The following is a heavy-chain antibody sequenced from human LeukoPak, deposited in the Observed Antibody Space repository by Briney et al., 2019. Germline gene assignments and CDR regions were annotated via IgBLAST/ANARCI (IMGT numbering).Heavy chain of an antibody. Sequence: GRSLRLSCAASGFTFSSYGMHWVRQAPGKGLEWVAVIWYDGSNKYYADSVKGRFSISRDNSKNTLYLQMDSLRAEDTAVYYCARDHWGVIITTYFDYWGQGTLVTVSS. CDR2: IWYDGSNK. CDR3: ARDHWGVIITTYFDY. CDR1: GFTFSSYG. J-gene: IGHJ4*02. V-gene: IGHV3-33*01. D-gene: IGHD3-10*01.